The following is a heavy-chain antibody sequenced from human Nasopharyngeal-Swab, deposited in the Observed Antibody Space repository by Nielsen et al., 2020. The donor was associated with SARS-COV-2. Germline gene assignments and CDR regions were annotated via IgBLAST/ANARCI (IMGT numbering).Heavy chain of an antibody. CDR3: AHGSSTFDY. Sequence: GQAPGKALEWLALIYWDDDKRYSPSLKSRLTITKDTSKNQVVLTMANMDPVDTATYYCAHGSSTFDYWGQGTLVTVSS. D-gene: IGHD2-15*01. CDR2: IYWDDDK. V-gene: IGHV2-5*02. J-gene: IGHJ4*02.